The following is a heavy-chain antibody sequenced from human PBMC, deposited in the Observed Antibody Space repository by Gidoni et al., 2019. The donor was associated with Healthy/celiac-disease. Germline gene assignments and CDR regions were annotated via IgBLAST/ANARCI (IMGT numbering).Heavy chain of an antibody. J-gene: IGHJ5*02. V-gene: IGHV3-21*01. CDR3: ARDLARTGSLSRIDP. CDR2: ISSSSSYI. CDR1: GFTFSSYS. Sequence: EVQLVESGGGLVKPGGSLRLSCAASGFTFSSYSMNWVRQAPGKGLEWVSSISSSSSYIYYADSVKGLFTISRDNAKNSLYLQMNSLRAEDTAVYYCARDLARTGSLSRIDPWGQGTLVTVSS. D-gene: IGHD3-16*02.